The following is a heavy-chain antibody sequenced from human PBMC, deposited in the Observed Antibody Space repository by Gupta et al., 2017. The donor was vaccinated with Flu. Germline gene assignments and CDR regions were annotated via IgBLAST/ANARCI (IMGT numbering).Heavy chain of an antibody. J-gene: IGHJ4*02. CDR1: GSNFHSFC. Sequence: EVQLVESGGGLVQVGGSLRLSCAASGSNFHSFCMNRVRQASGKGLEWIAYINHRSDTIFYGNSVEGRFTVSRDNAKNLVHLQMNSLRGEDSAVYYCAREEAGSIPTTFDYWGRGTLVTVSS. CDR3: AREEAGSIPTTFDY. V-gene: IGHV3-48*01. CDR2: INHRSDTI. D-gene: IGHD2/OR15-2a*01.